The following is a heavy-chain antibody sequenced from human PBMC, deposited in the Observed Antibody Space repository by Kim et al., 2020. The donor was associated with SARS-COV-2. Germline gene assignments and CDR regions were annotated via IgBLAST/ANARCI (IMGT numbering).Heavy chain of an antibody. CDR2: ISSSSSYT. CDR1: GFTFSDYY. J-gene: IGHJ3*02. V-gene: IGHV3-11*03. Sequence: GGSLRLSCAASGFTFSDYYMSWIRQAPGKGLEWVSYISSSSSYTNYADSVKGRFTISRDNAKNSLYLQMNSLRAEDTAVYYCARSPHYYDSSGYHVGGAFDNWGQGTMVTVSS. CDR3: ARSPHYYDSSGYHVGGAFDN. D-gene: IGHD3-22*01.